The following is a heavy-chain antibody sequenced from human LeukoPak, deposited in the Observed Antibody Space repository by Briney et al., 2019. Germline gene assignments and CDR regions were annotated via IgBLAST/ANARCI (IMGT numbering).Heavy chain of an antibody. J-gene: IGHJ4*02. V-gene: IGHV4-34*01. Sequence: SETLSLTCAVYGGSFSGYYWSRIRQPPGKGLEWIGEINHSGSTNYNPSLKSRVTISVDTSKNQFSLKLSSVTAADTAVYYCARHLVGLGMEYYFDCWGQGTLVTVSS. D-gene: IGHD7-27*01. CDR3: ARHLVGLGMEYYFDC. CDR1: GGSFSGYY. CDR2: INHSGST.